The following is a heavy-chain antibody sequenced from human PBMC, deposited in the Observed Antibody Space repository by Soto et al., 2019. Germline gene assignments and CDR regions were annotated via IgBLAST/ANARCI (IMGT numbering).Heavy chain of an antibody. Sequence: QVQLVQSGAEVKKPGASVKVSCKASGYTFTSYGISWVRQAPGQGLEWMGWISAYNGNTNYAQKLQGRVTMTTDTSTSKAYIELRSLRSDDTAVYCGARVGEGFTVYVDYWGQRTLVTVSS. CDR1: GYTFTSYG. CDR3: ARVGEGFTVYVDY. CDR2: ISAYNGNT. V-gene: IGHV1-18*01. D-gene: IGHD2-8*01. J-gene: IGHJ4*02.